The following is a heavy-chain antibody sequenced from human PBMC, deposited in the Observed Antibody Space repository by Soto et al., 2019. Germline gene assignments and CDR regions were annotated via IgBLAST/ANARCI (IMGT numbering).Heavy chain of an antibody. D-gene: IGHD4-17*01. CDR2: INDGGHVR. CDR3: ARVPHTGFYYYMDV. V-gene: IGHV3-23*01. CDR1: GFSVSSYA. Sequence: GGSLRLSCVASGFSVSSYAMTWVRQAPGKGLEWASAINDGGHVRYYADSVRGRFTISRHDSKNTLYLEMTSVRAEDTAIYYCARVPHTGFYYYMDVWGKGTSVTVSS. J-gene: IGHJ6*03.